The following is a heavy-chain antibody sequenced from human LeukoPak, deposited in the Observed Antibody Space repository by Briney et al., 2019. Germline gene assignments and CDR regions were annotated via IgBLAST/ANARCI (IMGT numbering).Heavy chain of an antibody. CDR3: ARERYERYCSSTSCYEEGYYFDY. CDR2: IIPIFGTA. CDR1: GGTFSSYA. J-gene: IGHJ4*02. Sequence: SVKVSCKASGGTFSSYAISWVRQAPGQGLEWMGGIIPIFGTANYAQKFQGRVTITADESTSTAYMELSSLRSEDTAVYYRARERYERYCSSTSCYEEGYYFDYWGQGTLVTVSS. D-gene: IGHD2-2*01. V-gene: IGHV1-69*13.